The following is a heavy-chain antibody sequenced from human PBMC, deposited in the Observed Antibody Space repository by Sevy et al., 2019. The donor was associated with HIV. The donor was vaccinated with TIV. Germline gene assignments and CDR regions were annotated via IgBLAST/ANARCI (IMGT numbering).Heavy chain of an antibody. J-gene: IGHJ6*03. Sequence: GGSLRLSCAASGFTFSSFGMHWVRQAPGKGLEWVAVISDDGSNKDYADSVKGRFTISRDNSKNTLYLQMNSLRAEDTAVYYCVKDVVSGPISDYYMDVWGKGTTVTVSS. D-gene: IGHD2-15*01. CDR3: VKDVVSGPISDYYMDV. CDR2: ISDDGSNK. V-gene: IGHV3-30*18. CDR1: GFTFSSFG.